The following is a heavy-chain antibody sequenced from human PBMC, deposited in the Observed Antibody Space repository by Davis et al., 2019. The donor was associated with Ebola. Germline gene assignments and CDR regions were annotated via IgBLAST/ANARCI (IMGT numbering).Heavy chain of an antibody. V-gene: IGHV5-51*01. J-gene: IGHJ3*02. Sequence: GGSLRLSCAASGFVVSSTYMTWVRQMPGKGLEWMGIIYTGDSDTRYSPSFRGQVTISADKSMKTAFLQWSSLKASDSGMYYCASLRRTITGMDDGFDIWGQGTMVTVSS. CDR3: ASLRRTITGMDDGFDI. CDR2: IYTGDSDT. CDR1: GFVVSSTY. D-gene: IGHD2-8*02.